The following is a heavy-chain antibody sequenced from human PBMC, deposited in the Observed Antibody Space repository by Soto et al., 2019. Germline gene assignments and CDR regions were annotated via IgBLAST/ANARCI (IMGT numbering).Heavy chain of an antibody. D-gene: IGHD3-22*01. Sequence: TGGSLRLSCAASGFTFSSYAMSWVRQAPGKGLEWVSAISGSGGSTYYADSVKGRFTVSRDNSKYTLYLQMNSLRAEDTAVYYCAKDYYDSSGYGSYYYYYGMDVWGQGTTVTVSS. CDR1: GFTFSSYA. V-gene: IGHV3-23*01. J-gene: IGHJ6*02. CDR2: ISGSGGST. CDR3: AKDYYDSSGYGSYYYYYGMDV.